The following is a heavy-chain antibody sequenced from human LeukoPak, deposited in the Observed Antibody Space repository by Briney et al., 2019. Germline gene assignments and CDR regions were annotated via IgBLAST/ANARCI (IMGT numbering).Heavy chain of an antibody. V-gene: IGHV3-48*03. CDR3: AKDYHYYDSSGYFDY. J-gene: IGHJ4*02. D-gene: IGHD3-22*01. Sequence: GGSLRLSCAASGFTFSSYEMNWVRQAPGKGLEWVSYISSSGSTIYYADSVKGRFTISRDNAKNSLYLQMNSLRAEDTAVYYCAKDYHYYDSSGYFDYWGQGTLVTVSS. CDR2: ISSSGSTI. CDR1: GFTFSSYE.